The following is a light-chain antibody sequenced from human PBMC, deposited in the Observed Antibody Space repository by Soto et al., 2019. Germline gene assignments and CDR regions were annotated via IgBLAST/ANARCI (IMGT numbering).Light chain of an antibody. J-gene: IGKJ1*01. Sequence: EIVMTQSPATLSVSPGERATLSCRASQSVYNNLAWYQQKPGQSPRLLIHGASTRATGIPARFSGRGSGTEFTLTISSLQSEDFALYYCQQHDNWPRTFGQGTKVEIK. CDR1: QSVYNN. CDR3: QQHDNWPRT. V-gene: IGKV3-15*01. CDR2: GAS.